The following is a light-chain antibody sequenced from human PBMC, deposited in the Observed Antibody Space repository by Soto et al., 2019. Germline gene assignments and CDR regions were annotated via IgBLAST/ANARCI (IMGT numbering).Light chain of an antibody. J-gene: IGKJ2*01. CDR3: QQYNNWPQT. CDR2: GAS. CDR1: QSVSSN. V-gene: IGKV3-15*01. Sequence: EIVMTQSPATLSVSPGERATLSCRASQSVSSNLAWYQQKPGQAPRLLIYGASTRATGIPARFSGCGSGTEFTLTISSLQSEDFAVYYCQQYNNWPQTFGQGTKLEIK.